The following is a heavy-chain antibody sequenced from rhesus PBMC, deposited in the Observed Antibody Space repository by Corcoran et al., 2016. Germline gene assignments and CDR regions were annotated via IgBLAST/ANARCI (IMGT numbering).Heavy chain of an antibody. CDR1: GGSFSGYY. CDR3: ARDPSSEDYSWNDVYFDY. J-gene: IGHJ4*01. D-gene: IGHD1-14*01. Sequence: QVQLQESGPGLEKPSEPLSLTCAVPGGSFSGYYWGWIPPAPGPGLEWIGYVSGSSGSPDYNPSLKSRVTISTDTSKNQFSLKLSSVTAADTAVYYCARDPSSEDYSWNDVYFDYWGQGVLVTVSS. V-gene: IGHV4-165*01. CDR2: VSGSSGSP.